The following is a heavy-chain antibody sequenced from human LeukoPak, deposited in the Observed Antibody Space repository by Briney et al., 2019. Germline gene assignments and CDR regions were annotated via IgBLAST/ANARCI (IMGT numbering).Heavy chain of an antibody. CDR1: GFTFSSYW. D-gene: IGHD3-22*01. V-gene: IGHV3-30-3*01. Sequence: GGSLRLSCAASGFTFSSYWMSWVRQAPGKGLEWVAVISYDGSNKYYADSVKGRFTISRDNSKNTLYLQMNSLRAEDTAVYYCARDRRVGYYYDSSGHEGDYWGQGTLVTVSS. CDR3: ARDRRVGYYYDSSGHEGDY. CDR2: ISYDGSNK. J-gene: IGHJ4*02.